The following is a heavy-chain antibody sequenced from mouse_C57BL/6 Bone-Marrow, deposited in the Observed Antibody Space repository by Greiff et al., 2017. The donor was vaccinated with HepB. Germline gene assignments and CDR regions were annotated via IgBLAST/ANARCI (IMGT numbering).Heavy chain of an antibody. V-gene: IGHV1-80*01. Sequence: VQLQQSGAELVKPGASVKISCKASGYAFSSYWMNWVKQRPGKGLEWIGQIYPGDGDTNYNGKFKGKATLTADKSSSTAYMQLSSLTSEDSAVYFCARGKNYYGSYFDYWGQGTTLTVSS. CDR1: GYAFSSYW. CDR3: ARGKNYYGSYFDY. J-gene: IGHJ2*01. CDR2: IYPGDGDT. D-gene: IGHD1-2*01.